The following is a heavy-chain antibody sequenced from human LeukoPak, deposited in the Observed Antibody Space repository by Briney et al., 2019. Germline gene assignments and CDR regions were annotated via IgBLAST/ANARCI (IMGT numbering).Heavy chain of an antibody. Sequence: GRSLRLSCTASGFTFSSNAMGWVRQAPGKGLEWVSGIGTDDIKLYEDSLKDRLTISRNNSKNKLNLQITTLRAKDTAAYYCAKDLIRGSFDYWGQGTLVTVSS. J-gene: IGHJ4*02. V-gene: IGHV3-23*01. D-gene: IGHD2-21*01. CDR3: AKDLIRGSFDY. CDR1: GFTFSSNA. CDR2: IGTDDIK.